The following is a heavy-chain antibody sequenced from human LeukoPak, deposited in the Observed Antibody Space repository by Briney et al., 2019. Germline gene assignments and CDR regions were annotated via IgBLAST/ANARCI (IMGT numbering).Heavy chain of an antibody. CDR3: AKARYYDSSGPFDY. J-gene: IGHJ4*02. CDR1: GFTFSSYA. D-gene: IGHD3-22*01. V-gene: IGHV3-23*01. CDR2: FSGSGGST. Sequence: QTGGSLRLSCAASGFTFSSYAMSWVRQAPGKGLECISGFSGSGGSTYYADSVKGRFTISRDNSKNTLYLQMNSLRAEDTAVYYCAKARYYDSSGPFDYWGQGTLVTVSS.